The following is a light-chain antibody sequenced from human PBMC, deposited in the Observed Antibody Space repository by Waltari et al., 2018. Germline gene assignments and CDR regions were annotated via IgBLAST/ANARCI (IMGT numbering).Light chain of an antibody. J-gene: IGLJ3*02. CDR2: ENI. Sequence: QSVLTQPPSVSAAPGQKVTISCSGSSFNIGHNYVSWYQQVPGTAPKLLIYENIKRPSGSPDRFSGPKSGTSATLGITGLQTGDEADYYCGTWDSGLSGGVFGGGTKLTVL. V-gene: IGLV1-51*02. CDR3: GTWDSGLSGGV. CDR1: SFNIGHNY.